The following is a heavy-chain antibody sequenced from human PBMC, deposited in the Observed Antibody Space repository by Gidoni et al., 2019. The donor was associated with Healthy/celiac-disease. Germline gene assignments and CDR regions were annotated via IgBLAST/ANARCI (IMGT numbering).Heavy chain of an antibody. CDR1: GFPSRSYA. D-gene: IGHD3-22*01. Sequence: EVRRLESGGGLVQTGGSLRLSCAASGFPSRSYAMSWVRQAPGKGLEWVSAISGSGGSTYYADSVKGRFTNSRDNSKNTLYLQMNSLRAEDTAVYYCARDPRYYYDSSGYYWGQGTLVTVSS. CDR3: ARDPRYYYDSSGYY. CDR2: ISGSGGST. V-gene: IGHV3-23*01. J-gene: IGHJ4*02.